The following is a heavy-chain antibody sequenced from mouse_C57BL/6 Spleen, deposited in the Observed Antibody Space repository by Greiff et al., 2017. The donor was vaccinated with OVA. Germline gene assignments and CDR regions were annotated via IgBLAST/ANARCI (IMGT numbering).Heavy chain of an antibody. CDR2: INPNNGGT. CDR3: ARKGYDYSYYAMDY. J-gene: IGHJ4*01. Sequence: EVQRVESGPELVKPGASVKIPCKASGYTFTDYNMDWVKQSHGKRLELIGDINPNNGGTIYNQKFKGKATLTVDKSSSTAYMELRSLTSEDTAVYYCARKGYDYSYYAMDYWGQGTSVTVSS. V-gene: IGHV1-18*01. D-gene: IGHD2-4*01. CDR1: GYTFTDYN.